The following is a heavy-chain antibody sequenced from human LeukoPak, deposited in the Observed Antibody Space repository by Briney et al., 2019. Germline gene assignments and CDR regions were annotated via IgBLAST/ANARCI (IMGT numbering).Heavy chain of an antibody. CDR3: TTDTWIQLWVLSNY. V-gene: IGHV3-15*01. CDR1: GFTFSNAW. Sequence: GGSLRLSCAASGFTFSNAWMSWVRQAPGKGLEWVGRIKSKTDGGTTDYAAPVKGRFTISRDDSKNTLYLQMNSLKTEDTAVYYCTTDTWIQLWVLSNYWGQGTLVTVSS. D-gene: IGHD5-18*01. CDR2: IKSKTDGGTT. J-gene: IGHJ4*02.